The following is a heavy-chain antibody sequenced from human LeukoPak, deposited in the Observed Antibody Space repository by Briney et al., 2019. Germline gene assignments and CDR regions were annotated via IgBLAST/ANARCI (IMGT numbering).Heavy chain of an antibody. D-gene: IGHD3-22*01. V-gene: IGHV4-61*01. CDR1: GGSVSSGSYY. CDR2: IYYSGST. Sequence: SETLSLTCTVSGGSVSSGSYYWSWIRQPPGKGLEWIGYIYYSGSTNYNPSLKSRVTMSVDTSKNQFSLKLSSVTAADTAVYYCARVGGSRGYSSDYWGQGTLVTVSS. CDR3: ARVGGSRGYSSDY. J-gene: IGHJ4*02.